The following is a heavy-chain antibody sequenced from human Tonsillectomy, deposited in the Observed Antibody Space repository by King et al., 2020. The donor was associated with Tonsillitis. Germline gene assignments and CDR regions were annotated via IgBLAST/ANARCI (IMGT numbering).Heavy chain of an antibody. D-gene: IGHD3-10*01. V-gene: IGHV2-26*01. J-gene: IGHJ4*02. CDR2: IFSNDEK. CDR1: GFSLSNARMG. Sequence: VTLKESGPVLVKPTETLTLTCTVSGFSLSNARMGVSWIRQPPAKALEWLAHIFSNDEKSYSTSLKSRLTISTATSKSQVVLTMTNMDPVDTATYYCARMLVFNYGLPGSARWFFDYWGQGTLVTVSS. CDR3: ARMLVFNYGLPGSARWFFDY.